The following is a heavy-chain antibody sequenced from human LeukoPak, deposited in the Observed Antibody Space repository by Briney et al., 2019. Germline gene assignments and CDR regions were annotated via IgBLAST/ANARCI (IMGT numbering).Heavy chain of an antibody. Sequence: SETLSLTCTVSGGSISSSSYYWGWIRQPPGKGLEWIGSIYHSGSTYYNPSLKSRVTISVDTSKNQFSLKLSSVTAADTAVYYCARGLVGATSNRTEFDYWGQGTLVTVSS. CDR3: ARGLVGATSNRTEFDY. J-gene: IGHJ4*02. V-gene: IGHV4-39*07. CDR1: GGSISSSSYY. CDR2: IYHSGST. D-gene: IGHD1-26*01.